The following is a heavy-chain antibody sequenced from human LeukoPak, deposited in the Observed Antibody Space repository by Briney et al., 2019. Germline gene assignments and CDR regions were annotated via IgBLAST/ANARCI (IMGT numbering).Heavy chain of an antibody. CDR3: AKRMGNCSSTSCRPNWFDP. CDR1: GFTFSSYT. Sequence: PGGSLRLSCAASGFTFSSYTMSWVRQAPGKGLEWVSAISGSGGSTYYADSVNGRFTISRDNSKNTLYLQMNSLRAEDTAVYYCAKRMGNCSSTSCRPNWFDPWGQGTLVTVSS. J-gene: IGHJ5*02. D-gene: IGHD2-2*01. V-gene: IGHV3-23*01. CDR2: ISGSGGST.